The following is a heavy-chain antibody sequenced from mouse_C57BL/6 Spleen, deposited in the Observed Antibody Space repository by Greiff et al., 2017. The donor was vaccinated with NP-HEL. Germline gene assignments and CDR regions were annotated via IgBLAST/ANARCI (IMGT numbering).Heavy chain of an antibody. D-gene: IGHD2-4*01. CDR2: IDPSDSYT. CDR3: ARVGDYDGIYYAMDY. V-gene: IGHV1-69*01. Sequence: VQLQQPGAELVMPGASVKLSCKASGYTFTSYWMHWVKQRPGQGLEWIGEIDPSDSYTNYNQKFKGKSTLTVDKSSSTAYMQLSSLTSEDSAVYYCARVGDYDGIYYAMDYWGQGTSVTVSS. J-gene: IGHJ4*01. CDR1: GYTFTSYW.